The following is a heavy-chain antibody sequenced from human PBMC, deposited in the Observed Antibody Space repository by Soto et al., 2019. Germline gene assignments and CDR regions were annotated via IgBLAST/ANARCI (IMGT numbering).Heavy chain of an antibody. V-gene: IGHV2-5*01. J-gene: IGHJ4*02. CDR3: AHRPTSGRHHNY. D-gene: IGHD3-10*01. Sequence: SGPTLVNPTQTLTLTCTFSGFSLSTSGVGVAWIRQPPGKALEWLALIYWNDDKNYSPSLKSRLTITKDTSKNQVVLTMTNMDPVDTVTYYCAHRPTSGRHHNYWGKGTLVTVSS. CDR2: IYWNDDK. CDR1: GFSLSTSGVG.